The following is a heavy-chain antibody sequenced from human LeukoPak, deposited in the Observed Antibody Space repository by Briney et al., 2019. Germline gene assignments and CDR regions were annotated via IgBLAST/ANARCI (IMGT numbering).Heavy chain of an antibody. CDR1: GFTFSDHY. Sequence: GGSLRLSCAASGFTFSDHYMDWVRQAPGKGLEWVSAISGSGGSTYYADSVKGRFTISRDNSKNTLYLQMNSLRAEDTAVYYCAKGAGIDYYYYYMDVWGKGTTVTISS. CDR3: AKGAGIDYYYYYMDV. J-gene: IGHJ6*03. D-gene: IGHD1-1*01. CDR2: ISGSGGST. V-gene: IGHV3-23*01.